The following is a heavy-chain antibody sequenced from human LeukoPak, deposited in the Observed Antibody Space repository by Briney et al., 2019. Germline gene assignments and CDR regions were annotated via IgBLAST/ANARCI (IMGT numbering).Heavy chain of an antibody. D-gene: IGHD5-18*01. CDR1: GFTFSSYS. Sequence: GRSLRLSCAASGFTFSSYSMNWVRQAPGKGLEWVSSISSSSSYIYYADSVKGRFTISRDNAKNSLYLQMNSLRAEDTAVYYCARDGYSYGSPADYWGQGTLVTVSS. CDR2: ISSSSSYI. CDR3: ARDGYSYGSPADY. J-gene: IGHJ4*02. V-gene: IGHV3-21*01.